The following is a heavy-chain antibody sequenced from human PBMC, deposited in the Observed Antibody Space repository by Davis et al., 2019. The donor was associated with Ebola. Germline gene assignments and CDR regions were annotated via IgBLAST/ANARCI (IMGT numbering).Heavy chain of an antibody. V-gene: IGHV4-34*01. Sequence: SETLSLTCAVYGGSFSAYYWTWIRQPPGKGLEWIGEIDHSGSTNYNPSLKSRVAISVDTSKNQFSLKLSSVTAADTAVYYCARHLYSSGLLGGFDPWGQGTLVTVSS. CDR2: IDHSGST. CDR3: ARHLYSSGLLGGFDP. D-gene: IGHD6-25*01. J-gene: IGHJ5*02. CDR1: GGSFSAYY.